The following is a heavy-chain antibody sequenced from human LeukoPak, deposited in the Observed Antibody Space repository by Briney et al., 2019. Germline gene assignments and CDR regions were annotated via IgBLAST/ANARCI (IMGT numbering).Heavy chain of an antibody. CDR2: INSDGSST. D-gene: IGHD2-15*01. Sequence: GGSLRLSCAASGFTFSSYWMHWVRQAPGKGLVWVSRINSDGSSTSYADSVKGRFTISRDNAKNTLYLQMNSLRAEDTAVYYCARDLYCSGGSCPRDYYYGMDVWGQGTTVTVSS. CDR1: GFTFSSYW. V-gene: IGHV3-74*01. CDR3: ARDLYCSGGSCPRDYYYGMDV. J-gene: IGHJ6*02.